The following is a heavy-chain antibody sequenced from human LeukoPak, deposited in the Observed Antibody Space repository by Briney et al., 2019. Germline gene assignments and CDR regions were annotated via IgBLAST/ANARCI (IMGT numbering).Heavy chain of an antibody. CDR3: AGRYYYDSGGHYVVKSGQFDY. CDR2: ISYDGSNT. Sequence: GGSLRLSCAASGFTFSTFGMHWVRQAPGKGPEWVAVISYDGSNTYYADSVKGRFTISRDKSKNTVYLQMSSLRAEDTAMYYCAGRYYYDSGGHYVVKSGQFDYWGQGTLVTVSS. D-gene: IGHD3-22*01. J-gene: IGHJ4*02. CDR1: GFTFSTFG. V-gene: IGHV3-30*03.